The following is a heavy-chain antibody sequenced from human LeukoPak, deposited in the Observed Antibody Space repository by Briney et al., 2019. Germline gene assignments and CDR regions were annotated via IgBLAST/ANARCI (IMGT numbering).Heavy chain of an antibody. J-gene: IGHJ4*02. D-gene: IGHD4-17*01. CDR2: IYYSGST. Sequence: SETLSLTCTVSGGSISSGGYYWSWIRQHPGKGLEWIGYIYYSGSTYYNPSLKSRVTISVDTSKDQFSLKLRSVTAADTAVYYCARAYGETIDYWGQGTLVTVSS. CDR3: ARAYGETIDY. CDR1: GGSISSGGYY. V-gene: IGHV4-31*03.